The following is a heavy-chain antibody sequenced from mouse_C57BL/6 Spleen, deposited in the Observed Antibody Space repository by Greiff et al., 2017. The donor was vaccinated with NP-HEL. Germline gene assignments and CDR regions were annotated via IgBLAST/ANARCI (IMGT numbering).Heavy chain of an antibody. CDR3: ARGTTVVVEGYFDV. V-gene: IGHV3-6*01. J-gene: IGHJ1*03. D-gene: IGHD1-1*01. CDR1: GYSITSGYY. Sequence: ESGPGLVKPSQSLSLTCSVTGYSITSGYYWNWIRQFPGNKLEWMGYISYDGSNNYNPSLKNRISITRDTSKNQFFLKLNSVTTEDTATYYCARGTTVVVEGYFDVWGTGTTVTVSS. CDR2: ISYDGSN.